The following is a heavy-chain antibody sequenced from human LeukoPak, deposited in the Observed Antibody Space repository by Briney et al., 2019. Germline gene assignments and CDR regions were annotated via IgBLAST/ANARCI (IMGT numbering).Heavy chain of an antibody. V-gene: IGHV3-48*04. CDR2: ISSSGSTI. CDR3: AELGITMIGGV. D-gene: IGHD3-10*02. CDR1: GFTFSSYG. Sequence: GGSLRLSCAASGFTFSSYGMSWVRQAPGKGLEWVSYISSSGSTIYYADSVKGRFTISRNNAKNSLYLQMNSLRAEDTAVYYCAELGITMIGGVWGKGTTVTISS. J-gene: IGHJ6*03.